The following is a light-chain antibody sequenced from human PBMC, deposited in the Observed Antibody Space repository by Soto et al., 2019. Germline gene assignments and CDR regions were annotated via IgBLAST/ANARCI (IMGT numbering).Light chain of an antibody. CDR3: QQHESYPWT. V-gene: IGKV1-5*03. J-gene: IGKJ1*01. CDR1: QSIGGS. Sequence: DIQMTQSPSTLSASVGDRVTITCGASQSIGGSLAWYQQKPGKAPNFLIYKASSLQSGVPSRFSGSISGTEFTLTISSLQPDDFAIYYCQQHESYPWTFGQGTKVEIK. CDR2: KAS.